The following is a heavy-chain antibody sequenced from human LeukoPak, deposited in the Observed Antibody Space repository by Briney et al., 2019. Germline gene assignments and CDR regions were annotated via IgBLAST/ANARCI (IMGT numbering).Heavy chain of an antibody. D-gene: IGHD3-22*01. Sequence: ASVKVSCKASGYSFTSNYIHWVRQAPGQGLEWMGWIIPIFGTANYAQKFQGRVTITADESTSTAYMELSSLRSEDTAVYYCARADPTYYYDSSGYLPFDYWGQGTLVTVSS. CDR1: GYSFTSNY. J-gene: IGHJ4*02. V-gene: IGHV1-69*13. CDR3: ARADPTYYYDSSGYLPFDY. CDR2: IIPIFGTA.